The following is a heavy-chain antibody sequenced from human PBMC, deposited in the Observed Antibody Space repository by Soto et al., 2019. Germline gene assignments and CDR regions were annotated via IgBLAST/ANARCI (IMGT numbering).Heavy chain of an antibody. J-gene: IGHJ4*02. CDR1: GRSISSYY. D-gene: IGHD1-26*01. CDR2: IYYSGST. Sequence: SETLSLTCTVSGRSISSYYWSWIRQPPGKGLEWIGYIYYSGSTNYNPSLKSRVTISVDTSKNQFSLKLSSVTAADTAVYYCARRYGGNFDYWGQGTLVTVS. V-gene: IGHV4-59*01. CDR3: ARRYGGNFDY.